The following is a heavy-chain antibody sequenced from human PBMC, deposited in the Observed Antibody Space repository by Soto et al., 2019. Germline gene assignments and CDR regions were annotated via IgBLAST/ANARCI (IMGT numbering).Heavy chain of an antibody. CDR2: ISTYNVNA. CDR1: GYTFSSHG. J-gene: IGHJ4*01. CDR3: ARVSQVLYSVGNIAAACTSTFDY. Sequence: ASVKVSCKASGYTFSSHGITWVRQAPGQGLDGMGWISTYNVNAKYAQKLQCRVTMTTDISTSTTYLELRSPGADDTSVYYCARVSQVLYSVGNIAAACTSTFDYWGQGTLVTVSS. V-gene: IGHV1-18*01. D-gene: IGHD6-13*01.